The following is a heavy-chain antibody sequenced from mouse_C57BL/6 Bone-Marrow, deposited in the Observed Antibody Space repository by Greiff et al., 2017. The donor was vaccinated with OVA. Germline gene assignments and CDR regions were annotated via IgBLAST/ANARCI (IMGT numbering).Heavy chain of an antibody. CDR2: IYPGDGDT. D-gene: IGHD1-1*01. CDR1: GYAFSSYW. J-gene: IGHJ1*03. CDR3: ARYPFITTVVARYFDV. V-gene: IGHV1-80*01. Sequence: QVQLQQSGAELVKPGASVKISCKASGYAFSSYWMNWVKQRPGKGLEWIGQIYPGDGDTNYNGKFKGKATLTADKSSSTAYMQLSSLTSEDSAVYFCARYPFITTVVARYFDVWGTGTTVTVSS.